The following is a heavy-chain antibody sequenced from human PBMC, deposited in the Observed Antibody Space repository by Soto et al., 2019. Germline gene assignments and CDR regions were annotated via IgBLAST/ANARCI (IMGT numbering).Heavy chain of an antibody. CDR2: IYHSGST. CDR1: GGSISSGGYS. J-gene: IGHJ4*02. D-gene: IGHD5-12*01. Sequence: QLQLQESGSGLVKPSQTLSLTCAVSGGSISSGGYSWSWIRQPPGKGLEWIGYIYHSGSTYYNPSLKARATSSVDRSKNQLSLKLSAVTAADTAVYYCAAGGGLPRYYWGQGTLVTVSS. CDR3: AAGGGLPRYY. V-gene: IGHV4-30-2*01.